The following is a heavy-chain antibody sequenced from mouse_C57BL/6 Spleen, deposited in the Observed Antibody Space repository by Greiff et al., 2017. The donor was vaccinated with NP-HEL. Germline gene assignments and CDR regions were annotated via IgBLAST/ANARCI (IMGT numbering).Heavy chain of an antibody. CDR3: ARRKDSYGNYDY. CDR1: GYSITSGYY. Sequence: VQLKESGPGLVKPSQSLSLTCSVTGYSITSGYYWNWIRQFPGNKLEWMGYISYDGSNNYNPSLKNRISITRDTSKNQFFLKLNSVTTEDTATYYCARRKDSYGNYDYWGQGTTLTVSS. CDR2: ISYDGSN. D-gene: IGHD2-1*01. V-gene: IGHV3-6*01. J-gene: IGHJ2*01.